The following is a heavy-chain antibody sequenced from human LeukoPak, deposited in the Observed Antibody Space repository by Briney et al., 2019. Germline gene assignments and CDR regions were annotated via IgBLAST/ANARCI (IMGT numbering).Heavy chain of an antibody. CDR2: ISGSGGST. CDR3: AKDGYYYDSSGYSPDY. CDR1: GFTFGKYW. J-gene: IGHJ4*02. Sequence: GGSLRLSCVASGFTFGKYWMSWVRQAPGKGLEWVSAISGSGGSTYYADSVKGRFIVSRDNSKNTLYLQMNSLRAEDTAVYYCAKDGYYYDSSGYSPDYWGQGTLVTVSS. D-gene: IGHD3-22*01. V-gene: IGHV3-23*01.